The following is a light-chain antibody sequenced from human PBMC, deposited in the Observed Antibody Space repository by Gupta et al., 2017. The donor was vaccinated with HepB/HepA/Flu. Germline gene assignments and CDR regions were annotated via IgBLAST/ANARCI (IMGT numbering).Light chain of an antibody. CDR2: DTS. CDR3: LHSIRLVLV. J-gene: IGLJ3*02. CDR1: TGTVTSGHY. V-gene: IGLV7-46*01. Sequence: QAVVTQEPSLTVSPGGTVTLTCGSTTGTVTSGHYPYWLQQKPAQAPRRLIYDTSNNHSRTPAFVSASVLAATVDMTRSDAEAEDDYYYYSLHSIRLVLVFGGGTKLTVL.